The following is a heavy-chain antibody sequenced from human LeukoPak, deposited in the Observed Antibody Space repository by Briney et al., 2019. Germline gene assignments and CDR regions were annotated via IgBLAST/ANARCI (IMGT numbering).Heavy chain of an antibody. CDR3: ARGTPYSSGWYPPVRFDY. J-gene: IGHJ4*02. D-gene: IGHD6-19*01. V-gene: IGHV4-4*07. CDR2: IYTSGSI. CDR1: GGSISSYY. Sequence: PSETLSLTCTVSGGSISSYYWSWIRQPAGKGLEWIGRIYTSGSINYNPSLESRVTMSVDTSKNQFSLKLSSVTAADTAVYYCARGTPYSSGWYPPVRFDYWGQGTLVTVSS.